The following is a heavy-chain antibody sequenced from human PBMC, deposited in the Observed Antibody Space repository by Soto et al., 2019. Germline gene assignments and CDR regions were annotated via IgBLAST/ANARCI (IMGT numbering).Heavy chain of an antibody. CDR3: ARESPDLSSDMDV. J-gene: IGHJ6*03. V-gene: IGHV3-48*01. Sequence: PGGSLRLSCAASGFTFSSYSMNWVRQAPGKGLEWVSYISSSSSTIYYADSVKGRFTISRDNAKNSLYLQMNSLRAEDTAAYYCARESPDLSSDMDVWGKGTTVTVSS. D-gene: IGHD6-25*01. CDR1: GFTFSSYS. CDR2: ISSSSSTI.